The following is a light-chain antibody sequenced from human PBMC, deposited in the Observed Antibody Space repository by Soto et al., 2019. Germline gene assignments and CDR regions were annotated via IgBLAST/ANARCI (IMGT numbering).Light chain of an antibody. CDR3: ISYAGSKNLV. J-gene: IGLJ3*02. Sequence: QSVLTQPPSASGSPGQSVTISCTGTSSDVGGYNYVSWYQQHPGKVPKLMIYEVTKRPSGVPDRFSGSKSGNTASLTVSGLRAEDEADYYCISYAGSKNLVFGGGTKVTVL. V-gene: IGLV2-8*01. CDR1: SSDVGGYNY. CDR2: EVT.